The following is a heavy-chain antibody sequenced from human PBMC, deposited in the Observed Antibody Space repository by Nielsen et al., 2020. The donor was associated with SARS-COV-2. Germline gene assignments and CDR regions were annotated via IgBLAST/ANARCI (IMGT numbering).Heavy chain of an antibody. J-gene: IGHJ6*02. CDR3: ARDLGRDYYHYYYYGMDV. CDR2: ISYDGSNK. Sequence: WIRQPPGKGLEWVAVISYDGSNKYYADPVKGRFTISRDNSKNTLYLQMNSLRAEDTAVYYCARDLGRDYYHYYYYGMDVWGQGTTVTVSS. D-gene: IGHD3-22*01. V-gene: IGHV3-30*03.